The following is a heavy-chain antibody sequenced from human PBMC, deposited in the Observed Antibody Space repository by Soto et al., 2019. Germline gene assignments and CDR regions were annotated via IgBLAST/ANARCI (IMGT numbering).Heavy chain of an antibody. J-gene: IGHJ4*02. Sequence: GGSLRLSCAASGVTFSNYSMNCVRQAPGKGLEWVSSISSSSSYIYYADSVKGRFTISRDNAKNSLYLQMNSLRAEDTDVYYCARGKDYGDLYYFDYWGQGTLVTVSS. CDR2: ISSSSSYI. CDR1: GVTFSNYS. D-gene: IGHD4-17*01. CDR3: ARGKDYGDLYYFDY. V-gene: IGHV3-21*01.